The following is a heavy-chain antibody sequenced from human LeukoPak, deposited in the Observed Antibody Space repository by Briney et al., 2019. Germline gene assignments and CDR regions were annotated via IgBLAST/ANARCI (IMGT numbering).Heavy chain of an antibody. J-gene: IGHJ6*03. Sequence: PSETLSLTCTVSGGSISSYYWSWIRQPPGKGLEWIGYIYYSGSTNYNPSLKSRVTISVDTSKNQFSLRLSSVTAADTAVYYCARALPQSSGRYYYYMDVWGQGTMVTVSS. V-gene: IGHV4-59*01. CDR2: IYYSGST. D-gene: IGHD6-19*01. CDR1: GGSISSYY. CDR3: ARALPQSSGRYYYYMDV.